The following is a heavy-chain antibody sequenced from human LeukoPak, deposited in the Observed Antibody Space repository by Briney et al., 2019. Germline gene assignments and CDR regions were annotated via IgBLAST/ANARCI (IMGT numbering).Heavy chain of an antibody. CDR3: ARGTGRDSSSSEYYYYYYYMDV. CDR2: IYYSGST. J-gene: IGHJ6*03. Sequence: SETLSLTCTVSGVSISSYYWSWIRQPPGKGLEWIGYIYYSGSTNYNPSLKSRVTISVDTSKNQFSLKLSSVAAADTAVYYCARGTGRDSSSSEYYYYYYYMDVWGKGTTVTVSS. CDR1: GVSISSYY. D-gene: IGHD6-6*01. V-gene: IGHV4-59*01.